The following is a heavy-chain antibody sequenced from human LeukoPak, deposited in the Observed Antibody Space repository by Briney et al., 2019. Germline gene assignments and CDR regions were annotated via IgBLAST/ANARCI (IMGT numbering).Heavy chain of an antibody. CDR2: INSDGSNT. D-gene: IGHD6-13*01. Sequence: GGSLRLSCAASRFTFSSYWMHWGRQAPGKGLMWVSRINSDGSNTGYADSVKGRFTISRDNAKNTLYLQMNSLSAEDTAVYYCARGAGSSWSGLIDYWGQGTLVTVSS. CDR3: ARGAGSSWSGLIDY. CDR1: RFTFSSYW. V-gene: IGHV3-74*01. J-gene: IGHJ4*02.